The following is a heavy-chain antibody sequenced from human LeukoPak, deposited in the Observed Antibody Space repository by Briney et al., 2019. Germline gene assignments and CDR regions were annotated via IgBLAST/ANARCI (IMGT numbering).Heavy chain of an antibody. Sequence: GGSLRLSCAASGFTFRSFSIHWVRQAPGKGLVWVGRINNDGTDTIYADSVKGRFTVSRDNAKNTLYLQMNSLRVEDTAVYFCARGGFSHGFDVWGQGTVVTVSS. CDR3: ARGGFSHGFDV. CDR2: INNDGTDT. CDR1: GFTFRSFS. D-gene: IGHD5-12*01. V-gene: IGHV3-74*01. J-gene: IGHJ3*01.